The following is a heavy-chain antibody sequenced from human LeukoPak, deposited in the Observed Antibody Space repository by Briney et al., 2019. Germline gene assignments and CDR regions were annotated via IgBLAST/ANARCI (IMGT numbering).Heavy chain of an antibody. CDR2: IYYSGST. Sequence: PSETLSLTCTVSGASFSSSTYYWGWIRQPPGKGLEWIGSIYYSGSTYCNPSLKSRVTMSVDTSKNQFSLKLSSVTAADTAVYYCARHAGGIAAAGTRPFDYWGQGTLVTVSS. CDR1: GASFSSSTYY. V-gene: IGHV4-39*01. J-gene: IGHJ4*02. D-gene: IGHD6-13*01. CDR3: ARHAGGIAAAGTRPFDY.